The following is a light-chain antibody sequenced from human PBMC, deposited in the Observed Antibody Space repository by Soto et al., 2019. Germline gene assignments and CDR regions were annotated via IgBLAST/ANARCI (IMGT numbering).Light chain of an antibody. CDR2: EVN. CDR1: SSDVGGYNS. J-gene: IGLJ2*01. CDR3: QSYDSSLSGWI. Sequence: QSVLTQPPSASGSPGQSVTISCTGTSSDVGGYNSVSWYQQHPGKAPKLMIYEVNKRPSGVPDRLSGSKSGTSGSLAITGLQAEDEADYYCQSYDSSLSGWIFGGGTKLTVL. V-gene: IGLV2-8*01.